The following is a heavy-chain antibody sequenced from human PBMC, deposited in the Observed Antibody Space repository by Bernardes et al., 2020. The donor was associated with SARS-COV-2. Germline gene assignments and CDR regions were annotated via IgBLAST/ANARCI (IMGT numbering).Heavy chain of an antibody. D-gene: IGHD3-3*01. CDR3: AKDPFYDFWSGYYLDY. J-gene: IGHJ4*02. Sequence: VGSLRLSCAGSGFDFSDYWMTWVRQAPGKGLEWVSAISGSGGSTYYADSVKGRFTISRDNSKNTLYLQMNSLRAEDTAVYYCAKDPFYDFWSGYYLDYWGQGTLVTVSS. CDR1: GFDFSDYW. CDR2: ISGSGGST. V-gene: IGHV3-23*01.